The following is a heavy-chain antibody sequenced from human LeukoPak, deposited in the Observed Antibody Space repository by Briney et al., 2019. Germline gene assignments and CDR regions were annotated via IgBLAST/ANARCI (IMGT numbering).Heavy chain of an antibody. CDR1: GFTFSSYE. V-gene: IGHV3-48*03. Sequence: GGSLRLSCAASGFTFSSYEMNWVRQAPGKGLEWVSYISSSGSTIYYADSVKGRFTISRDNSKKTLFLQMNSLRAEDTAVYYCVRVGGSVNNWNYYYMDVWGKGTTVTVSS. CDR2: ISSSGSTI. J-gene: IGHJ6*03. CDR3: VRVGGSVNNWNYYYMDV. D-gene: IGHD1-20*01.